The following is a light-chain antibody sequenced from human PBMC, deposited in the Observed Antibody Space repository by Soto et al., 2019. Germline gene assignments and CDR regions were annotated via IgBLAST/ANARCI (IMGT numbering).Light chain of an antibody. CDR2: DAS. J-gene: IGKJ5*01. V-gene: IGKV1-5*01. CDR3: QQYNSNWIT. CDR1: QSISSW. Sequence: DIQMTQSPSTLSASVGDRVTITCRASQSISSWLAWYQQKPGKAPKLLIYDASILESGVPSRFSGSGSGTEFTLTISSLQPDDFASYYCQQYNSNWITFGQGTRLEIK.